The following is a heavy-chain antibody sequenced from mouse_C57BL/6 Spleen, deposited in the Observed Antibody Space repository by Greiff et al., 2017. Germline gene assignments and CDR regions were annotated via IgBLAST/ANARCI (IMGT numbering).Heavy chain of an antibody. CDR2: IYPGDGDT. CDR3: ARGGSFTTVVADWYFDV. Sequence: QVQLKESGPELVKPGASVKISCKASGYAFSSSWMNWVKQRPGKGLEWIGRIYPGDGDTNYNGKFKGKATLTADKSSSTAYMQLSSLTSEDSAVYFCARGGSFTTVVADWYFDVWGTGTTVTVSS. V-gene: IGHV1-82*01. J-gene: IGHJ1*03. CDR1: GYAFSSSW. D-gene: IGHD1-1*01.